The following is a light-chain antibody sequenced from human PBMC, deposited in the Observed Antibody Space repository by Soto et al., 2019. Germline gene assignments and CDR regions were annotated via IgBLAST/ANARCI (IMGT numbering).Light chain of an antibody. CDR3: QQYHTSSIT. Sequence: DIQMTQSPSTLSASVGVRVTITCRASQPISSWLAWYQQKPGKAPTLLIYDASTLERGVPSRFSGTGSGTEFTLSIDSLQPDDFTTYCCQQYHTSSITFGQGTRLEIK. J-gene: IGKJ5*01. CDR2: DAS. V-gene: IGKV1-5*01. CDR1: QPISSW.